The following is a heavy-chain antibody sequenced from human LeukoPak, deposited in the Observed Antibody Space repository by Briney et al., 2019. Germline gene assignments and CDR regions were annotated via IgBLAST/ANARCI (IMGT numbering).Heavy chain of an antibody. CDR1: GYTFTSYG. CDR3: ARDRSGWKDDAFDI. CDR2: ISAYNGNT. Sequence: ASVKVSCKASGYTFTSYGISWVRQAPGQGLEWMGWISAYNGNTNYAQKLQGRVTMTTDTSTGTAYMELRSLRSDDTAVYYCARDRSGWKDDAFDIWGQGTMVTVSS. J-gene: IGHJ3*02. V-gene: IGHV1-18*01. D-gene: IGHD6-19*01.